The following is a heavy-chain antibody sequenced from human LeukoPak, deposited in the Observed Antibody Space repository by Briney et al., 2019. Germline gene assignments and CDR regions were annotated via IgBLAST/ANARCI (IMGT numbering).Heavy chain of an antibody. CDR1: RFTFSSYA. Sequence: PGGSLRLSCAASRFTFSSYAMSWVRQAPGKGLEWVSAISDSGGSTYYADSVKGWFTISRDNSKNTLYLQMNSLRAEDTAVYYCARRGSSSWSAFDVWGQGTMVTVSS. D-gene: IGHD6-13*01. CDR3: ARRGSSSWSAFDV. J-gene: IGHJ3*01. V-gene: IGHV3-23*01. CDR2: ISDSGGST.